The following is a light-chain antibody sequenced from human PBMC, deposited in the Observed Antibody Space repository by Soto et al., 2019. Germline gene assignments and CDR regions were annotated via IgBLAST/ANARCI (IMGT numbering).Light chain of an antibody. CDR2: RAS. CDR3: MQGTHWPPT. V-gene: IGKV2-30*01. CDR1: QSIVYSDGNAY. Sequence: VVMTQSPLSLPVTLGQPASISCRSSQSIVYSDGNAYLSWFQQRPGQSPRRLIYRASNRDSGVPERFSGSGSGTDFTLKIDRVEAEDVGIYYCMQGTHWPPTFGRGTRVEIK. J-gene: IGKJ1*01.